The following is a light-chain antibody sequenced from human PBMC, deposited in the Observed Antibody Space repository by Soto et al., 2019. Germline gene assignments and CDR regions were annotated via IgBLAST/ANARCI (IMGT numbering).Light chain of an antibody. CDR1: SSDVGGNKY. Sequence: QSALTQPASVSGSPGQSITISCTGTSSDVGGNKYVSWYQQYPGKVPKLLINKVTNRPSGVSYRFSGSKSGNTASLTISALLAEDEADYFGASSTSDSLYVCGTGTKLTVL. CDR2: KVT. CDR3: ASSTSDSLYV. V-gene: IGLV2-14*01. J-gene: IGLJ1*01.